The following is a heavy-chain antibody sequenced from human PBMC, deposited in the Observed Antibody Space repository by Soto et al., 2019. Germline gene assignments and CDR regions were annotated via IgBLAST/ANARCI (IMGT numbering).Heavy chain of an antibody. V-gene: IGHV3-48*02. CDR2: ISSSSTI. CDR1: GFTFSSYS. D-gene: IGHD5-18*01. J-gene: IGHJ6*02. Sequence: GSLRLSCAASGFTFSSYSMNWVRQAPGKGLEWVSYISSSSTIYYADSVKGRFTISRDNAKNSLYLQMNSLRDEDTAVYYCARETQIQLWPRSYYGMDVWGQGTTVTVSS. CDR3: ARETQIQLWPRSYYGMDV.